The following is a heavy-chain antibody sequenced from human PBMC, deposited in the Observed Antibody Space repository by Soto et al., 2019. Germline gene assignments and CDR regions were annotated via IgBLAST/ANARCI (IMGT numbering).Heavy chain of an antibody. J-gene: IGHJ4*02. CDR3: AQRQSGWYVY. V-gene: IGHV3-74*01. CDR1: GFTFSNYW. D-gene: IGHD6-19*01. Sequence: EVQLVESGGGLVQPGRSLRLSCATSGFTFSNYWMQWVRQAPGKGLVWVSRINSDGTTTNYANSVKGRFTISRNNAGDTLYLQMNSLRAEDTAVYYCAQRQSGWYVYWGQGTLVTVSS. CDR2: INSDGTTT.